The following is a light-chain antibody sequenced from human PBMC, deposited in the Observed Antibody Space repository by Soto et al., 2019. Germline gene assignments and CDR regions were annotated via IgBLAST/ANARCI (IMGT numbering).Light chain of an antibody. V-gene: IGKV1-39*01. J-gene: IGKJ2*01. Sequence: DIQMTQSPSSLSASVGDIVTITCRASQTIYKYLNWYQHMPGAAPKLLIYAEASLQSGVPSRFSGSGHGTDFTLTISTLETEDFATYYCHQSYSAPKTFGQGTKLEI. CDR3: HQSYSAPKT. CDR2: AEA. CDR1: QTIYKY.